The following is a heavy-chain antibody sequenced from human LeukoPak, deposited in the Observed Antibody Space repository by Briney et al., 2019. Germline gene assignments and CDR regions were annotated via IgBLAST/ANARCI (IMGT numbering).Heavy chain of an antibody. J-gene: IGHJ4*02. CDR2: IYYSGST. D-gene: IGHD5-12*01. V-gene: IGHV4-31*03. Sequence: SETLSLTRTVSGGSVNSGGYSWSWIRQHPGKGLEWIGYIYYSGSTYYNPSLKSRLSISMDTSKNQFSLNLTSVTGADTAVYYCARSGHSGYDFGYWGQGTLVTVSS. CDR1: GGSVNSGGYS. CDR3: ARSGHSGYDFGY.